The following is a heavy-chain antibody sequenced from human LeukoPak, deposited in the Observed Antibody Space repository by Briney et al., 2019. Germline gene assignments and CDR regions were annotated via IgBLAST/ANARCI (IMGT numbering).Heavy chain of an antibody. D-gene: IGHD5-12*01. V-gene: IGHV1-18*04. CDR3: ARVNSRLAVSGYGHYDY. Sequence: GASVKVSCKASGCTFTSYGISWVRQAPGQGLEWMGWISAYNGNTNYAQKLQGRVTMTTDTSTSTAYMELRSLRSDDTAVYYCARVNSRLAVSGYGHYDYWGQGTLVTVSS. CDR1: GCTFTSYG. CDR2: ISAYNGNT. J-gene: IGHJ4*02.